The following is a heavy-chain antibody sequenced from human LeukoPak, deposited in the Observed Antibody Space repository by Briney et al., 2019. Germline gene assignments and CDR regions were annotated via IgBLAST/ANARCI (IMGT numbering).Heavy chain of an antibody. D-gene: IGHD2-15*01. J-gene: IGHJ4*02. V-gene: IGHV1-3*01. CDR2: INAGNGNT. Sequence: ASVKVSCKASGYTFTSYAMHWVRQAPGQRLEWMGWINAGNGNTKYSQKFQGRVTITRDISASTAYMELSSLRSEDTAVYYCARDPQYCSGGICHYAAFDYWGQGTLVTVSS. CDR1: GYTFTSYA. CDR3: ARDPQYCSGGICHYAAFDY.